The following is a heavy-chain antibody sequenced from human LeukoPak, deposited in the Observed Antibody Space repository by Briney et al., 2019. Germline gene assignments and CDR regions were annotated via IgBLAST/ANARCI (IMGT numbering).Heavy chain of an antibody. J-gene: IGHJ4*02. D-gene: IGHD6-19*01. CDR2: IWYDGSNK. CDR3: ARDRVYSSGWFDY. Sequence: GGSLRLSCAASGFTFSSYGMHWVRQAPGKGLEWVAVIWYDGSNKYYADSVKGRFTTSRDNSKNTLYLQTNSLRAEDTAVYYCARDRVYSSGWFDYWGQGTLVTVSS. CDR1: GFTFSSYG. V-gene: IGHV3-33*01.